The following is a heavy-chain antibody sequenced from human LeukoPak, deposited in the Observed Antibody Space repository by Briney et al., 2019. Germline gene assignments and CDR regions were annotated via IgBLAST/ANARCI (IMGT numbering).Heavy chain of an antibody. D-gene: IGHD4-17*01. Sequence: SETLSLTCTVSGGSISRYYWNWIRQPPGKGLEWIGYIYYSGSTNYNPSLKSRVTISVDTSKNQFSLKLSSVTAADTAVYYCARGNYGAVYYFDYWGQGTLVTVSS. CDR2: IYYSGST. CDR1: GGSISRYY. CDR3: ARGNYGAVYYFDY. V-gene: IGHV4-59*01. J-gene: IGHJ4*02.